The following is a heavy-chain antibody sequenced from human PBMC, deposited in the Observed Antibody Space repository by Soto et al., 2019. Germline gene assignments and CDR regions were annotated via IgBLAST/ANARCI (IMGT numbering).Heavy chain of an antibody. D-gene: IGHD6-13*01. Sequence: GASVKVSCKASGGTFSSYAISWVRQAPGQGLEWMGGIIPIFGTANYAQKFQGRVTITADESTSTAYMELSSLRSEDTAVYYCARGSSSWYRGSVGYFDYWGQGTLVTVSS. CDR1: GGTFSSYA. J-gene: IGHJ4*02. CDR2: IIPIFGTA. CDR3: ARGSSSWYRGSVGYFDY. V-gene: IGHV1-69*13.